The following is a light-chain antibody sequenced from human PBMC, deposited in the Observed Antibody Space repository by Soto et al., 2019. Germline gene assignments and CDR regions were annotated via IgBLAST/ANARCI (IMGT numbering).Light chain of an antibody. J-gene: IGKJ5*01. CDR2: GAS. Sequence: EIVMTPSPATLSVSPWERATLSCRASQSVSSDLAWYQQKPGQAPRLLIYGASTRATGIPARFSGSGSGTEFTLTISSLQSEDFAVYYCQKYNNWPLTFGQGTRLEIK. CDR1: QSVSSD. V-gene: IGKV3-15*01. CDR3: QKYNNWPLT.